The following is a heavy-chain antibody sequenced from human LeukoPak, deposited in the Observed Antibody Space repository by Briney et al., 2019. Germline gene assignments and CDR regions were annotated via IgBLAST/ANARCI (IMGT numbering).Heavy chain of an antibody. Sequence: SETLSLTCTVSGGSINSSYYYWGWIRQPPGKGLEWIGSIYYSGSTYYNPSLKSRVTISVDTSKNQFSLKLSSVTAADTAVYYCARSGSGYLRYYFDYWGQGTLVTVSS. CDR1: GGSINSSYYY. J-gene: IGHJ4*02. V-gene: IGHV4-39*01. CDR2: IYYSGST. D-gene: IGHD5-12*01. CDR3: ARSGSGYLRYYFDY.